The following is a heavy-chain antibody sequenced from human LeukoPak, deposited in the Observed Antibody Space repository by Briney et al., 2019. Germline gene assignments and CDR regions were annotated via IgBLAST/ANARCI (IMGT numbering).Heavy chain of an antibody. CDR3: AKSNGYGLVDI. V-gene: IGHV4-59*01. CDR2: IHYSGST. J-gene: IGHJ3*02. D-gene: IGHD3-10*01. CDR1: GGSISSYY. Sequence: PSETLSLTCTVSGGSISSYYWSWIRQPPGKGLEWIGYIHYSGSTHYNPSLKSRVTISVDTSKNQVSLKLRSVTAADTAVYYCAKSNGYGLVDIWGQGTMVTVSS.